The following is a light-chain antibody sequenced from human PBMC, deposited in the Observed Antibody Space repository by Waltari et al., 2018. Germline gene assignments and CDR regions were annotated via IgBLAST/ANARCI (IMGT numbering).Light chain of an antibody. J-gene: IGLJ3*02. CDR2: VNSDGSH. CDR3: QTWGTGIQV. Sequence: LVLTQSPSASASLGASAKPTCSLPGEYSAYAPPCLPQQPLKGPRYLMTVNSDGSHKKGDGISERFSGSSSDVDRYLIISRLQSDDEADYFCQTWGTGIQVFGSGTKLTVL. CDR1: GEYSAYA. V-gene: IGLV4-69*01.